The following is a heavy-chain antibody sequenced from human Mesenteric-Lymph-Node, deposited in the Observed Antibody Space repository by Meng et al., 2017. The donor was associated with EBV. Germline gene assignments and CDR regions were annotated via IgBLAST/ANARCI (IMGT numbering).Heavy chain of an antibody. CDR3: VRSRGWTQVEWFDP. Sequence: QFQLQAAGSRLVKPSETLSLTCTFSGGSISTTNYYWSWVRQPPGKGLEWLGGIYYSGITYYNPSLTSRVDLSVDTSKNRFSLKLFSLTTEDTAVYFCVRSRGWTQVEWFDPWGPGILVTVSS. V-gene: IGHV4-39*01. CDR2: IYYSGIT. J-gene: IGHJ5*02. CDR1: GGSISTTNYY. D-gene: IGHD3/OR15-3a*01.